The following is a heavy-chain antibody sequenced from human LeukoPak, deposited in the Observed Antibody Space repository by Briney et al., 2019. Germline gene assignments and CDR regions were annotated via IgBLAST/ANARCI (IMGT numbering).Heavy chain of an antibody. D-gene: IGHD7-27*01. J-gene: IGHJ6*03. CDR2: IYYGGST. CDR1: GGSISSYY. V-gene: IGHV4-59*01. CDR3: ASLALGNSGDYYYYYMDV. Sequence: SETLSLTCTVSGGSISSYYWSWIRQPPGKGLEWIGYIYYGGSTNYNPSLKSRVTISVDTSKNQFSLKLSSVTAADTAVYYCASLALGNSGDYYYYYMDVWGKGTTVTVSS.